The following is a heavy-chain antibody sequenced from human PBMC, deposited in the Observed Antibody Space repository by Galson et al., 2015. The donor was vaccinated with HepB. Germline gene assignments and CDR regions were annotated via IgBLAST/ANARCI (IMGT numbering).Heavy chain of an antibody. CDR1: GFNVSSNY. Sequence: SLRLSCAASGFNVSSNYMSWVRQAPGKGLEWVSVIYSGGSTYYADSMRGRFTISRDNSKNTLYFQMNSLRADDTAVYYCARGPFGIVDGMGVWGQGTTVTVSS. CDR2: IYSGGST. J-gene: IGHJ6*02. CDR3: ARGPFGIVDGMGV. V-gene: IGHV3-53*01. D-gene: IGHD1-26*01.